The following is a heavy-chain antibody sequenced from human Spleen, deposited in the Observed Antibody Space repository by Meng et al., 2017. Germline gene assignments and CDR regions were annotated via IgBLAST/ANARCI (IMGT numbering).Heavy chain of an antibody. V-gene: IGHV4-39*01. CDR3: VRSSAWVRTGFDP. CDR1: GDYIGTGAYY. CDR2: IGHSGFT. Sequence: QPQLQESGPGLVKPSEALSLTCGVSGDYIGTGAYYWGWIRQAPGKGLEWIGSIGHSGFTYYTPSVRSRVTVSIDTSRNEFYLKLTSVTAADTAVYFCVRSSAWVRTGFDPWGQGTLVTVSS. D-gene: IGHD3-22*01. J-gene: IGHJ5*02.